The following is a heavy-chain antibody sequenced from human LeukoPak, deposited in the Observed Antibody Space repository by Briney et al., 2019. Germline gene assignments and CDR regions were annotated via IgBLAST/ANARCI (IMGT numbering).Heavy chain of an antibody. CDR2: IIPIFGTA. CDR1: GGTFSSYA. J-gene: IGHJ4*02. Sequence: ASVKVSCKASGGTFSSYAISWVRQAPGQGLEWMGGIIPIFGTANYAQKFQGRVTMTEDTSTDTAYMELSSLRSEDTAVYYCATDSGYSSSWYDYWGQGTLVTVSS. V-gene: IGHV1-69*06. D-gene: IGHD6-13*01. CDR3: ATDSGYSSSWYDY.